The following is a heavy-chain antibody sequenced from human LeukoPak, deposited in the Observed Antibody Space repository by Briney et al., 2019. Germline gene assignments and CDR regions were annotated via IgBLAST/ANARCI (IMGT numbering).Heavy chain of an antibody. J-gene: IGHJ4*02. Sequence: GGSLRLSCAASGFTFSSYAMSWVRQAPGQGLEWVSAISAGGGGTYYADSVKGRFTISRDNSKNTLYLQMNSLRAEDTAVYYCAKRLIAAAGSFDYWGQGTLVTVSS. CDR3: AKRLIAAAGSFDY. CDR2: ISAGGGGT. CDR1: GFTFSSYA. D-gene: IGHD6-13*01. V-gene: IGHV3-23*01.